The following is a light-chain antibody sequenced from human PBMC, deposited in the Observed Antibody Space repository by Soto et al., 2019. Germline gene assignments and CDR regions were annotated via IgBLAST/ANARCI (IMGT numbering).Light chain of an antibody. Sequence: EIVMTQSPATLSVSPGERATLSCRASQSVSSNLAWYQQKPGQAPRLLIYGASTRATGIPARFSGSGSGTEFTHTISSLQSEDFAVYYCQQYNYWPPYTFGQGTKLEIK. V-gene: IGKV3-15*01. CDR2: GAS. CDR1: QSVSSN. CDR3: QQYNYWPPYT. J-gene: IGKJ2*01.